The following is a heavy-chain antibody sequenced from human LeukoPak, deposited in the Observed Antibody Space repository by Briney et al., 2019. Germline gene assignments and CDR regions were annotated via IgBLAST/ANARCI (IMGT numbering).Heavy chain of an antibody. CDR2: IYTSGST. Sequence: PSETLSLTCTVSGGSISSYYWSWIRQPAGKGLEWIGRIYTSGSTNYNPSLKSRVTMSVDTSKNQFSLKLSSVTAADTAVYYCAREGKLWFGELSPSHAFDIWGQGTMVTVSS. CDR1: GGSISSYY. J-gene: IGHJ3*02. CDR3: AREGKLWFGELSPSHAFDI. V-gene: IGHV4-4*07. D-gene: IGHD3-10*01.